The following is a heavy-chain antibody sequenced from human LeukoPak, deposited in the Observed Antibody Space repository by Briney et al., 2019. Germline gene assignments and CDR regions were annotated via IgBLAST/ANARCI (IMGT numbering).Heavy chain of an antibody. CDR1: GYSISSGYY. V-gene: IGHV4-38-2*02. Sequence: SETLSLTCTFSGYSISSGYYWGWLRQPPGKGLEWIGSIYHSGSTYYNPSLKSRVTISVATSKNHFSLKLSSVTAADTAVYYCARDGSGLWFGDGSDYWGQGTPVTVSS. J-gene: IGHJ4*02. CDR2: IYHSGST. D-gene: IGHD3-10*01. CDR3: ARDGSGLWFGDGSDY.